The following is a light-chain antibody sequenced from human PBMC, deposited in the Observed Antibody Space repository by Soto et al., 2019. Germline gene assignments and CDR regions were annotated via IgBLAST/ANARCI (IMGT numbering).Light chain of an antibody. CDR3: KQSNNWPKT. Sequence: EIVMTQSPDILSLSPGETATLSCRASQSVGSSLAWYQQKPGQAPRLLISDASTRAAGLPARFSGSGSGTEFTLTISSLQSEDFAVYYCKQSNNWPKTFGQGTKVEIK. CDR1: QSVGSS. J-gene: IGKJ1*01. V-gene: IGKV3-15*01. CDR2: DAS.